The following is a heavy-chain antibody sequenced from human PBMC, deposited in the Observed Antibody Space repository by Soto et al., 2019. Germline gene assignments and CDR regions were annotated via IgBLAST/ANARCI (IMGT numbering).Heavy chain of an antibody. J-gene: IGHJ4*02. V-gene: IGHV4-34*01. Sequence: QVQLQQWGAGLLKPSETLSLTCAVYGGSLSGYYWSWIRQPPGKALEWIGEINYSGNTNYNPSLKGRATISVDTSKNHLSLHLSSGPAADRAIYYCARHHVRGRTIAGAAEFWGQGTLVTVSS. D-gene: IGHD1-26*01. CDR3: ARHHVRGRTIAGAAEF. CDR1: GGSLSGYY. CDR2: INYSGNT.